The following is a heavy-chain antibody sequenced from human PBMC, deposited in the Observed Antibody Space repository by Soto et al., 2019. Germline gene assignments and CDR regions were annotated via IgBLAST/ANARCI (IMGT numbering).Heavy chain of an antibody. V-gene: IGHV3-23*01. J-gene: IGHJ4*02. CDR3: AKDQKNGYNWNYLGSLDY. D-gene: IGHD1-7*01. Sequence: QTGGSLRLSCAASGFTFSSYAMSWVRQAPGKGLEWVSAISGSGGSTYYADSVKGRFTISRDNSKNTLYLQMNSLRAEDTAVYYCAKDQKNGYNWNYLGSLDYWGQGTLVTVSS. CDR1: GFTFSSYA. CDR2: ISGSGGST.